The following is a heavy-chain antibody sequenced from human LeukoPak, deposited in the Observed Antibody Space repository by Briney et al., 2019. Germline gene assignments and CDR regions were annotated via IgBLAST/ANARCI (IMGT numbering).Heavy chain of an antibody. J-gene: IGHJ1*01. CDR2: IYYSGST. CDR3: AKALIGTGGYFQH. V-gene: IGHV4-39*07. Sequence: SETLSLTCTVSGGSISSSSYYWGWIRQPPGKGLEWIGSIYYSGSTYYNPSLKSRVTISVDTSKNQFSLKLSSVTAADTAVYYCAKALIGTGGYFQHWGHGTLVTVSS. D-gene: IGHD1-1*01. CDR1: GGSISSSSYY.